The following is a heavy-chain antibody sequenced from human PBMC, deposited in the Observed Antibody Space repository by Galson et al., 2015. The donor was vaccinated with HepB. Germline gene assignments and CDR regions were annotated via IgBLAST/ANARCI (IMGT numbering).Heavy chain of an antibody. Sequence: SVKVSCKASGYTFTNYGINWVRQAPGQGLEWMGWISGYNDNTNYAQNLQGRVIMTTDTSTNTAYMELRSLRSDDTAVYYCARDFAMRRDYGGNPDFDYWGQGTLVTVSS. D-gene: IGHD4-23*01. CDR1: GYTFTNYG. CDR2: ISGYNDNT. V-gene: IGHV1-18*04. CDR3: ARDFAMRRDYGGNPDFDY. J-gene: IGHJ4*02.